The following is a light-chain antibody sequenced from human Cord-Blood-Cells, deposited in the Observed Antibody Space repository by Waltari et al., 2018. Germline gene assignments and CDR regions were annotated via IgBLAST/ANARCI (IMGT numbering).Light chain of an antibody. J-gene: IGKJ1*01. CDR2: AAS. CDR3: QQLNSYPRT. CDR1: QGISSY. V-gene: IGKV1-9*01. Sequence: DIQLTQSPSFLSASVGDRVTITCRASQGISSYLAWYQQKPGKAPKLLIYAASTLQSGVPSRCSGSGSGTEFTLTISSLQPEDFATYYCQQLNSYPRTFDQGTKVEIE.